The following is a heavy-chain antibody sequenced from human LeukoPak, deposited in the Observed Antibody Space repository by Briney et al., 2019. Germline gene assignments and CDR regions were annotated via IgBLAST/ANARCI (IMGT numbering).Heavy chain of an antibody. CDR3: AKGHSSSWSYNWFDP. CDR1: GFTFSSYA. D-gene: IGHD6-13*01. CDR2: ISGSGGST. Sequence: GGSLRLSCAAAGFTFSSYAMSWVRQAPAKGLERVSGISGSGGSTYYADSVKGRFTISRDNCKNTLYLQMNSLRAEDTAVYYCAKGHSSSWSYNWFDPWGQGTLVTVSS. J-gene: IGHJ5*02. V-gene: IGHV3-23*01.